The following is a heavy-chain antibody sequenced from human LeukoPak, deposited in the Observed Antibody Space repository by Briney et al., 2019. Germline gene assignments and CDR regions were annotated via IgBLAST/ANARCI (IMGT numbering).Heavy chain of an antibody. CDR1: GFTFTSYY. V-gene: IGHV3-21*01. CDR3: ARGVSYRVVVTATDFDY. CDR2: IGSSSTHI. D-gene: IGHD2-21*02. Sequence: GGSLRLSCEASGFTFTSYYMNWVRQAPGRGLDWVSSIGSSSTHIYYADSVKGRFTISRDNAKNSLYLQMNSLRAEDTAVYYCARGVSYRVVVTATDFDYWGQGTLVTVSS. J-gene: IGHJ4*02.